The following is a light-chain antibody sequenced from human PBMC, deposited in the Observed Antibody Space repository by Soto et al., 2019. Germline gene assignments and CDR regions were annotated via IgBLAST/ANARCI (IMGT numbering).Light chain of an antibody. CDR3: QSYDSSLTCWV. V-gene: IGLV1-40*01. CDR2: GHS. CDR1: SSNIGAGYD. J-gene: IGLJ3*02. Sequence: QLVLTQPPSVSGAPGQRVTISCTGSSSNIGAGYDVHWYQQLPGTAPKLLIYGHSNRPSGIPDRFSGSKSGTSASLAITGLQADDEADYYCQSYDSSLTCWVFGGGTKVTVL.